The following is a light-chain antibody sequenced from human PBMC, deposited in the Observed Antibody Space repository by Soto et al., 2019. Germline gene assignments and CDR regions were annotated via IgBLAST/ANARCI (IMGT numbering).Light chain of an antibody. CDR3: QSYDSSLSGGV. J-gene: IGLJ2*01. CDR1: SSNIGAGYD. Sequence: QSVLTQPPSVSGAPGQRVTISCTGSSSNIGAGYDVHWYQQLPGTAPKLLIYGNSNRPSGVPDRFSGSKSGTSASLAITGLQAEHEADYYCQSYDSSLSGGVFGGGTTLTVL. CDR2: GNS. V-gene: IGLV1-40*01.